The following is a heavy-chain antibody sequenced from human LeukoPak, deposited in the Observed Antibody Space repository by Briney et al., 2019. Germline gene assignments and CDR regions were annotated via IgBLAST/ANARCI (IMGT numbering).Heavy chain of an antibody. J-gene: IGHJ4*02. CDR3: ARDRDFDWLYAIY. Sequence: GASVKVSCKASGYTFSSYGITWVRQAPGQGLEWMGWITTYNGNTNYAQKLQGRVTMTTDTSTSTAYMELRSLRSDDTAVYYCARDRDFDWLYAIYWGQGTLVTVSS. CDR2: ITTYNGNT. V-gene: IGHV1-18*01. CDR1: GYTFSSYG. D-gene: IGHD3-9*01.